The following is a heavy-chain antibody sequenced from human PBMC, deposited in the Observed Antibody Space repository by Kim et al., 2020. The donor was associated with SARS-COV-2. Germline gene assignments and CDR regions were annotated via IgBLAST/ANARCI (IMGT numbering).Heavy chain of an antibody. D-gene: IGHD5-12*01. Sequence: ASVKVSCKASGYTFTSYAMHWVRQAPGQRLEWMGWINAGNGNTKYSQKFQGRVTITRDTSASTAYMELSSLRSEDTAVYYCARGGRGGYSGYDNYWGQGTLVTVSS. CDR1: GYTFTSYA. J-gene: IGHJ4*02. CDR3: ARGGRGGYSGYDNY. CDR2: INAGNGNT. V-gene: IGHV1-3*01.